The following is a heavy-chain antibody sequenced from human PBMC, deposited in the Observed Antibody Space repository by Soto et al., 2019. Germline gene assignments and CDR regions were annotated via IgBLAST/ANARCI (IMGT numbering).Heavy chain of an antibody. CDR3: ARHSLIVTPLYVIDV. J-gene: IGHJ6*02. D-gene: IGHD1-26*01. CDR1: GYTFTNYW. CDR2: IYPSDSET. Sequence: GESLKISCKGSGYTFTNYWIGWVRQLPGAGLEWMGIIYPSDSETRYSPSFQGHVTISADKSISTAYLQWSSLKASDSAMYYCARHSLIVTPLYVIDVWGQGTTVTVSS. V-gene: IGHV5-51*01.